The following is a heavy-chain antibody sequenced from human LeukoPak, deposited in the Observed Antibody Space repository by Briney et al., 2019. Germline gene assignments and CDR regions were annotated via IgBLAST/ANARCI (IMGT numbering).Heavy chain of an antibody. Sequence: ASVKVSCKASGYTFTSYGISWVRQAPGQGLEWMGWISAYNGNTNYAQKLQGRVTMTTDISTSTAYMELRSLRSDDTAVYYCARDASREGAFDIWGQGTMVTVSS. CDR2: ISAYNGNT. CDR1: GYTFTSYG. J-gene: IGHJ3*02. V-gene: IGHV1-18*01. CDR3: ARDASREGAFDI. D-gene: IGHD1-26*01.